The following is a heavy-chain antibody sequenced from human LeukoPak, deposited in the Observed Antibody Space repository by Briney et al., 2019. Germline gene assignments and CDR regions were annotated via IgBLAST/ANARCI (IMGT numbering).Heavy chain of an antibody. Sequence: SETLSLTCAVSGYSISSGYYWGWIRQPPGKGLEWIGSIYHSGSTYYNPSLRSRVTMSVDTSKNQFSLNLSSVTAADTALYYCARHSTGYSSGWPDYWGQGTLVTVSS. V-gene: IGHV4-38-2*01. J-gene: IGHJ4*02. CDR1: GYSISSGYY. CDR3: ARHSTGYSSGWPDY. CDR2: IYHSGST. D-gene: IGHD6-19*01.